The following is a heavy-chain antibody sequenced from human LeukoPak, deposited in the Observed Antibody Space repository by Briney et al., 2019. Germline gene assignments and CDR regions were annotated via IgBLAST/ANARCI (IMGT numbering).Heavy chain of an antibody. CDR3: ASAGAPYYFDY. D-gene: IGHD3-10*01. V-gene: IGHV4-39*01. CDR2: IYYSGST. Sequence: SETLSLTCTVSGRSISSSSYYWGWIRQPPGKGLEWIGSIYYSGSTYYNPSLKSRVTISVDTSKNQFSLKLSSVTAADTAVYYCASAGAPYYFDYWGQGSLVTVSS. J-gene: IGHJ4*02. CDR1: GRSISSSSYY.